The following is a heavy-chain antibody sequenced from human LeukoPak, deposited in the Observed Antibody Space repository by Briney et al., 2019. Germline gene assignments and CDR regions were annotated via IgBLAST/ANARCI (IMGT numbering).Heavy chain of an antibody. D-gene: IGHD4-17*01. CDR3: ARLKSSYGDYYFDY. Sequence: PSETLSLTCTVSGGSISSSTYYWGWIRQPPGKGLEWLGNIHYSGRTYYNPSLKNRLTISVDTSRNQFSLNLRSVTAADTAVYYCARLKSSYGDYYFDYWGQGTLVTVSS. CDR2: IHYSGRT. J-gene: IGHJ4*02. CDR1: GGSISSSTYY. V-gene: IGHV4-39*01.